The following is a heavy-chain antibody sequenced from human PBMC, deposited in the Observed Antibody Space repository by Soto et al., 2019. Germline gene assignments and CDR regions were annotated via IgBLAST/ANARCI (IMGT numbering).Heavy chain of an antibody. CDR3: AIPYSSSWQYYYYYGMDV. Sequence: GGSLRLSCAASGFTFSSYAMSWVRQAPGKGLEWVSAISGSGGSTYYADSVKGRFTISRDNSKNTLYLQMNSLRAEDTAVYYCAIPYSSSWQYYYYYGMDVWGQGTKVTVSS. J-gene: IGHJ6*02. D-gene: IGHD6-13*01. V-gene: IGHV3-23*01. CDR1: GFTFSSYA. CDR2: ISGSGGST.